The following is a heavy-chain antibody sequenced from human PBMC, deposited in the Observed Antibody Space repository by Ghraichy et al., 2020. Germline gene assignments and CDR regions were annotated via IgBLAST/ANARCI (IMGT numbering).Heavy chain of an antibody. CDR2: MNPNSGNT. Sequence: ASVKVSCKASGYTFTSYDINWVRQATGQGLEWMGWMNPNSGNTGYAQKFQGRVTMTRNTSISTASMELSSLRSEDTAVYYCARGEYCSGGSCYFSFWDDEDALDIWGQGTMVTVSS. J-gene: IGHJ3*02. V-gene: IGHV1-8*01. CDR3: ARGEYCSGGSCYFSFWDDEDALDI. D-gene: IGHD2-15*01. CDR1: GYTFTSYD.